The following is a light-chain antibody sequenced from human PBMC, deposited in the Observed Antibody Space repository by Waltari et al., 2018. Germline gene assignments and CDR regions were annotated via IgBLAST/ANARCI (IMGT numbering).Light chain of an antibody. CDR2: AAS. V-gene: IGKV1-9*01. CDR3: QQLNSFPYT. Sequence: DIQLNQSPSFLSASVGDRVTITCRASQGISSYLAWYQQQPGEAPKLLISAASTLQSGVPSRFSGSGSGTEFTLTISSLQPEDFATYYCQQLNSFPYTFGQGTKLDIK. CDR1: QGISSY. J-gene: IGKJ2*01.